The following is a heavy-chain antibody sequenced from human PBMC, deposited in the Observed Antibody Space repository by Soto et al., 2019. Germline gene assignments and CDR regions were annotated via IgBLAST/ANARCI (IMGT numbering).Heavy chain of an antibody. Sequence: PVVSLILSCTSSVFTFIGKKYLTCGRHSPGKCLECFSALCNTDVTYYADAVNGRFSNAKDNSENKFYIQLNSLRIEATAMYYCARWTLREHDFDSWGLGPMVTVSS. CDR1: VFTFIGKKY. J-gene: IGHJ3*02. CDR3: ARWTLREHDFDS. V-gene: IGHV3-66*01. CDR2: LCNTDVT. D-gene: IGHD1-1*01.